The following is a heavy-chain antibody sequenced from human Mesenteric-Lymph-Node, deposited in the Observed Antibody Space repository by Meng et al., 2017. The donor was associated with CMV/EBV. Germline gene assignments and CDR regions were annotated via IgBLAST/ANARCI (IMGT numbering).Heavy chain of an antibody. D-gene: IGHD3/OR15-3a*01. J-gene: IGHJ6*02. CDR3: AKGSGLVDYYYYGMDV. CDR1: GFTFSSYG. Sequence: GESLKISCAASGFTFSSYGMHWVRQAPGKGLEWVAVIWYDGSNKYYADSVKGRFTISRDNSKNTLYLQMNSLRAEDTAVYYCAKGSGLVDYYYYGMDVWGQGTTVTVSS. V-gene: IGHV3-33*06. CDR2: IWYDGSNK.